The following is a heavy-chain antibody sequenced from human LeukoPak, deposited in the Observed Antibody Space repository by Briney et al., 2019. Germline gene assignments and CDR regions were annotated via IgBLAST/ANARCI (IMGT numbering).Heavy chain of an antibody. CDR2: ISSSSSYI. CDR1: GFTFSSYS. D-gene: IGHD3-22*01. V-gene: IGHV3-21*01. Sequence: GGSLRLSCAASGFTFSSYSMNWVRQAPGKGPEWVSSISSSSSYIYYADSVKGRFTISRDNAKNSLYLQMNSLRAEDTAVYYCAGVWDGYYVTHAFDIWGQGTMVTASS. CDR3: AGVWDGYYVTHAFDI. J-gene: IGHJ3*02.